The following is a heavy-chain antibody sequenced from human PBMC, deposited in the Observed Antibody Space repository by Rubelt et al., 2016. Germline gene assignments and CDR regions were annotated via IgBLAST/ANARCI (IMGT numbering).Heavy chain of an antibody. CDR2: IYYSGST. Sequence: QLQLQESGPGLVKPPETLSLTCAVSGGSISSNNYYWGWIRQPPGKGLEWIGTIYYSGSTYFNPSLESRVAISVDTSKNQFSLKLTSVTAADTAVYYCASREGYTTSWDAFDIWGQGTMVTVSS. D-gene: IGHD6-13*01. J-gene: IGHJ3*02. V-gene: IGHV4-39*01. CDR3: ASREGYTTSWDAFDI. CDR1: GGSISSNNYY.